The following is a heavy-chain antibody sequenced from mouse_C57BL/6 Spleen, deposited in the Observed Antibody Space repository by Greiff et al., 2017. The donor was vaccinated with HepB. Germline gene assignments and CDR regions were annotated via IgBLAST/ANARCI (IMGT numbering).Heavy chain of an antibody. Sequence: EVKVVESGEGLVKPGGSLKLSCAASGFTFSSYAMSWVRQTPEKRLEWVAYISSGGDYIYYADTVKGRFTISRDNARNTLYLQMSSLKSEDTAMYYCTRDRYRNQGAMDYWGQGTSVTVSS. CDR1: GFTFSSYA. V-gene: IGHV5-9-1*02. CDR2: ISSGGDYI. CDR3: TRDRYRNQGAMDY. J-gene: IGHJ4*01. D-gene: IGHD2-1*01.